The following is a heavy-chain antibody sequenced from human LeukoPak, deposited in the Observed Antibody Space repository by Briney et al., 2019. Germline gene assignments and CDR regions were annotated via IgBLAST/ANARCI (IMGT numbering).Heavy chain of an antibody. CDR1: GYTFTSYY. V-gene: IGHV1-46*01. J-gene: IGHJ2*01. CDR2: INPSGGST. CDR3: ARDPARYHPRELPETGYFDL. D-gene: IGHD1-26*01. Sequence: ASVKVSCKASGYTFTSYYMHWVRQAPGQGREWMGIINPSGGSTSYAQKFQGRVTMTRDMSTSTVYMELNSLRSEDTAEYYCARDPARYHPRELPETGYFDLWGRGTLVTVSS.